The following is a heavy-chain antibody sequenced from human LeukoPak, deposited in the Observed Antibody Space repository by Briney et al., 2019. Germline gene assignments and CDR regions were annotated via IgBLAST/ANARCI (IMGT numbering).Heavy chain of an antibody. Sequence: GGSLRLSCAASGFTFSSYSMNWVRQAPGKGLEWVSSISSSSSYIYYADSVKGRFTISRDNSKNTPYLQMNSLRAEDTAVYYCATQAVAIDYWGQGTLVTVSS. D-gene: IGHD6-19*01. CDR2: ISSSSSYI. V-gene: IGHV3-21*01. J-gene: IGHJ4*02. CDR3: ATQAVAIDY. CDR1: GFTFSSYS.